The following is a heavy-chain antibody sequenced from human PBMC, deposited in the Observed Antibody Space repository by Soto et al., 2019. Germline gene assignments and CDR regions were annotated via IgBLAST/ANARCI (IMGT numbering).Heavy chain of an antibody. CDR2: INHSGST. J-gene: IGHJ4*02. Sequence: PSETLSLTCAFYGGSFIGYYWSWIRQPPGKGLEWIGEINHSGSTNYNPSLKSRVTISVDTSKNQFSLKLSSVTAADTAVYYCARLPRDFWSGYYAFDYWGQGTLVTVSS. CDR3: ARLPRDFWSGYYAFDY. V-gene: IGHV4-34*01. CDR1: GGSFIGYY. D-gene: IGHD3-3*01.